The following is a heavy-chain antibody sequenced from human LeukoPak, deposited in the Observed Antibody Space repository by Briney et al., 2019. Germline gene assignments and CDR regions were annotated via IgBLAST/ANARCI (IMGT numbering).Heavy chain of an antibody. V-gene: IGHV1-24*01. CDR3: ATDPNYYGSGSLDY. CDR2: FAPEDGET. D-gene: IGHD3-10*01. J-gene: IGHJ4*02. CDR1: GNSLIYLS. Sequence: ASVKVSCKVSGNSLIYLSMHWVRQAPGKGLEWMGSFAPEDGETIYSQKFQGRVTMTEDTSTDTVYMELSSLSSDDTAVYHCATDPNYYGSGSLDYWGQGTLVNVSS.